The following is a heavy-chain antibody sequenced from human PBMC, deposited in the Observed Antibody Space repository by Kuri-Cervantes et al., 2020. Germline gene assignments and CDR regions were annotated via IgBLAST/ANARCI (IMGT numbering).Heavy chain of an antibody. D-gene: IGHD2-15*01. CDR1: GYSISSGYY. Sequence: SETLSLTCAVSGYSISSGYYWGWIRQPPGKGLEWIGRIYTSGSTNYNPSLKSRVTISVDKSKNQFSLKLSSVTAADTAVYYCARGSVAATTSYYFDYWGQGTLVTVSS. J-gene: IGHJ4*02. CDR2: IYTSGST. CDR3: ARGSVAATTSYYFDY. V-gene: IGHV4-38-2*01.